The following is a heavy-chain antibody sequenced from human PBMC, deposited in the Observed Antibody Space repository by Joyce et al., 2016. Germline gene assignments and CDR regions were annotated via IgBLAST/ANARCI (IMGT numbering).Heavy chain of an antibody. CDR3: ARDLEFSSGWPDY. CDR1: GFIFHRYW. CDR2: INIDGTNT. V-gene: IGHV3-74*01. D-gene: IGHD6-19*01. J-gene: IGHJ4*02. Sequence: EVQLVASGGALVQPGGSLRLSCTASGFIFHRYWMHWLRQAPGEGLMWVSRINIDGTNTRYAGSVKGRFTISRDNAKNTLYLEMHNLSPDDTAMYYCARDLEFSSGWPDYWGQGTPVTVSS.